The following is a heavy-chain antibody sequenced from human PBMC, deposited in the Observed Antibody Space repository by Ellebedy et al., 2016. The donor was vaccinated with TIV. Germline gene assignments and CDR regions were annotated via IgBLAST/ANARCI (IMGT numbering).Heavy chain of an antibody. CDR3: ARDLLSIVVVPAAIFSVGDYFDY. J-gene: IGHJ4*02. CDR1: GGSISSSSYY. D-gene: IGHD2-2*01. V-gene: IGHV4-39*07. CDR2: IYYSGST. Sequence: SETLSLTCTVSGGSISSSSYYWGWIRQPPGKGLEWIGSIYYSGSTYYNPSLKSRVTISVDTSKNQFSLKLSSVTAADTAVYYCARDLLSIVVVPAAIFSVGDYFDYWGQGTLVTVSS.